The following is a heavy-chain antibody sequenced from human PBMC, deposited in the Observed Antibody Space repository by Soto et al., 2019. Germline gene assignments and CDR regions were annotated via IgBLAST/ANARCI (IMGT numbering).Heavy chain of an antibody. CDR3: ARDLVGSGQHWEFSYYYYGMDV. D-gene: IGHD6-19*01. Sequence: LGGSLRLSCAASGFTFNNYGMSWVRQAPGKGLEWVSAISGTGGKTYYADSVKGRFTISRDNSMDALYLQMNSLRAEDTAVYYCARDLVGSGQHWEFSYYYYGMDVWGQGTTVTVSS. J-gene: IGHJ6*02. CDR1: GFTFNNYG. CDR2: ISGTGGKT. V-gene: IGHV3-23*01.